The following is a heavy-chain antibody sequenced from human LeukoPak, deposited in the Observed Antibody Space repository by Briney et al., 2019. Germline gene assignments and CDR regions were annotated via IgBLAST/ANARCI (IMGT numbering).Heavy chain of an antibody. CDR1: GGSISSYY. CDR3: ARDLGFGSGYDLGY. J-gene: IGHJ4*02. CDR2: IYYSGST. Sequence: SETLSLTCTISGGSISSYYWSWLRQPPGKGLEWIGYIYYSGSTNYNPSLKSRVTISVDTSKNQFSLKLSSVTAADTAVYYCARDLGFGSGYDLGYWGQGTLVTVSS. D-gene: IGHD5-12*01. V-gene: IGHV4-59*01.